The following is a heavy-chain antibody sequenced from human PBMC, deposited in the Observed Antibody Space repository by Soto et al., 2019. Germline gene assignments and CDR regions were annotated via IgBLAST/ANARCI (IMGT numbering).Heavy chain of an antibody. CDR3: ARHVYSSGWNLLDY. CDR1: VGSISSSSYY. J-gene: IGHJ4*02. CDR2: IYYSWST. D-gene: IGHD6-19*01. V-gene: IGHV4-39*01. Sequence: SETLSLTCTVSVGSISSSSYYLGWIRQPPGKGLEWIGSIYYSWSTYYNPSLKSRVTISVDTSKNQFSLKLSSVTAADTAVYYCARHVYSSGWNLLDYWGQGTLVTVSS.